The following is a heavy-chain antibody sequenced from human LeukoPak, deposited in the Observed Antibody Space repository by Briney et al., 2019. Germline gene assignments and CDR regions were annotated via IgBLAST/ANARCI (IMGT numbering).Heavy chain of an antibody. D-gene: IGHD5-24*01. Sequence: GGSLRLSCAASGFTFSSYATHWVRQAPGKGLEWVAVISYDGSNKYYADSVKGRFTISRDNSKDTLYLQMNSLRAEDTAVYYCARDPWMATITYYFDYWGQGTLVTVSS. V-gene: IGHV3-30*04. CDR1: GFTFSSYA. J-gene: IGHJ4*02. CDR2: ISYDGSNK. CDR3: ARDPWMATITYYFDY.